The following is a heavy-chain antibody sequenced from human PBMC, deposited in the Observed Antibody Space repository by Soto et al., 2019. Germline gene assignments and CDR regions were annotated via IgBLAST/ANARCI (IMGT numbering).Heavy chain of an antibody. CDR3: ARDRRGNYYGVFDC. CDR1: GFTFSSYA. CDR2: ISGSGGST. V-gene: IGHV3-23*01. D-gene: IGHD1-26*01. Sequence: GGSLRLSCAASGFTFSSYAMSWVRQAPGKGLEWVSAISGSGGSTYYADSVKGRFTISRDNSKNTLYLQMSSLRAEDTALYYCARDRRGNYYGVFDCWGQGALVTVSS. J-gene: IGHJ4*02.